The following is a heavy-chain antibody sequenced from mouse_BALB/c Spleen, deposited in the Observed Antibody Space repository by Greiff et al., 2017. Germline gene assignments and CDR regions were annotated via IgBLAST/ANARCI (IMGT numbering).Heavy chain of an antibody. J-gene: IGHJ4*01. Sequence: EVQLVESGAELVKPGASVKLSCTASGFNIKDTYMHWVKQRPEQGLEWIGRIDPANGNTKYDPKFQGKATITADTSSNTAYLQLSSLTSEDTAVYYCARDGNYGDAMDYWGQGTSVTVSS. V-gene: IGHV14-3*02. CDR1: GFNIKDTY. D-gene: IGHD2-1*01. CDR3: ARDGNYGDAMDY. CDR2: IDPANGNT.